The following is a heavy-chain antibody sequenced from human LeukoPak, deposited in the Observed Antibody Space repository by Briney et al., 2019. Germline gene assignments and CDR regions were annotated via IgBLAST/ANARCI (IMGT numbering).Heavy chain of an antibody. CDR2: IYPGDSDT. CDR1: GYSFTSYW. J-gene: IGHJ4*02. Sequence: GESLKISCKGSGYSFTSYWIGWVRQMPGKGLEWMGIIYPGDSDTRYSPSFQGQVTISADKSFSTAYLQWSSLKASDTAMYYCARRAYGSGSYYSPGPFDYWGQGTLVTVSS. D-gene: IGHD3-10*01. CDR3: ARRAYGSGSYYSPGPFDY. V-gene: IGHV5-51*01.